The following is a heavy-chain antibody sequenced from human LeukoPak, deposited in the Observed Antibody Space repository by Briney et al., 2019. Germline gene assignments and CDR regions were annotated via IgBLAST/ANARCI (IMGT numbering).Heavy chain of an antibody. V-gene: IGHV1-46*01. J-gene: IGHJ4*02. D-gene: IGHD1-26*01. CDR3: ARDREPHYFDY. CDR1: GYTFTSYY. CDR2: INPSGGGT. Sequence: GASVKVSCKASGYTFTSYYMHWVRQAPGQGLEWMGIINPSGGGTSYAQKFQGRVTMTRDTSTSTVYMELSSLRSEDTAVYYCARDREPHYFDYWGQGTLVTVSS.